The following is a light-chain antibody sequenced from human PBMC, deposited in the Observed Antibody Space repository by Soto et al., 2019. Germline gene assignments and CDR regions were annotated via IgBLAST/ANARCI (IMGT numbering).Light chain of an antibody. CDR2: EVS. J-gene: IGLJ1*01. V-gene: IGLV2-14*01. CDR3: SSYTSSNTLEV. Sequence: QAVVIQPASVSGSPGQSITISCTGTSSDVGGSNYVSWYQHHPHRAPKLLIYEVSYRPSGVSNRFSGSKSGNMASLTISGLQAEDEADYYCSSYTSSNTLEVFGSGTKLTVL. CDR1: SSDVGGSNY.